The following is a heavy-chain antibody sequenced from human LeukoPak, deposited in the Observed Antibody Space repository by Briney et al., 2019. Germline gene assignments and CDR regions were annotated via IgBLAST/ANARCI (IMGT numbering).Heavy chain of an antibody. CDR1: GFTFTTFG. D-gene: IGHD2-2*01. V-gene: IGHV3-48*04. Sequence: GGSLRLSCAASGFTFTTFGVNWVRQAPGKGLEWVSYISSSTSTTYYADSVKGRFTISRDNAEKSLYLQMSNLRVADTAVYYCAREDCSDTRCYGNGDYWGRGTLVTVSS. CDR2: ISSSTSTT. CDR3: AREDCSDTRCYGNGDY. J-gene: IGHJ4*02.